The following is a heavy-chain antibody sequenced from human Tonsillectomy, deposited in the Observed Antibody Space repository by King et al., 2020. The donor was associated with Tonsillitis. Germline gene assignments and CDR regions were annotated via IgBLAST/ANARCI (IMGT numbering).Heavy chain of an antibody. CDR1: GYTFTGYY. D-gene: IGHD5-18*01. Sequence: QVQLVESGAEVKKPGASVKVSCKASGYTFTGYYMHWVRQAPGQGLEWMGWINPNSGGTNYAQKFQGRVTMTRDTSISTAYMELSRLRSDDTAVYYCARVFAAMVFNWYFDLWGRGTLVTVSS. CDR3: ARVFAAMVFNWYFDL. J-gene: IGHJ2*01. CDR2: INPNSGGT. V-gene: IGHV1-2*02.